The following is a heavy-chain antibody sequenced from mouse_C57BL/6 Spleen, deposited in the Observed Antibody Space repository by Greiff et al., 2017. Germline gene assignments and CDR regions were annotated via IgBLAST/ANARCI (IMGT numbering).Heavy chain of an antibody. V-gene: IGHV1-85*01. D-gene: IGHD2-13*01. CDR3: ARCDPYYAMDY. CDR1: GYTFTSYD. J-gene: IGHJ4*01. CDR2: IYPRDGST. Sequence: QVQLQQSGPELVKPGASVKLSCKASGYTFTSYDINWVKQRPGQGLEWIGWIYPRDGSTKYNEKFNGKATLTVDTSSSTAYMELHSLTSEDSAVYFCARCDPYYAMDYWGQGTSVTVSS.